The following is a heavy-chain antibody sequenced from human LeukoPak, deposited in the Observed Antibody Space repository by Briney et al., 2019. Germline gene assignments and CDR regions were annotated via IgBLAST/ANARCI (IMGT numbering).Heavy chain of an antibody. CDR1: IFVFSEYY. CDR3: AKGRRTGFVDY. V-gene: IGHV3-30*18. D-gene: IGHD1-1*01. CDR2: ITNDGSRQ. Sequence: PGGSLRLSCEPSIFVFSEYYMHWVRLAPGKGLEWLAVITNDGSRQFYADSVKGRFTVSRDNSKSLLFLQMESLRHDDTDIYYCAKGRRTGFVDYWGQGALVTVSS. J-gene: IGHJ4*02.